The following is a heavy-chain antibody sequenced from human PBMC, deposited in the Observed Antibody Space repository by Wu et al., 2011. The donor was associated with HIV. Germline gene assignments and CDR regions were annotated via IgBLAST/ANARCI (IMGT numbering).Heavy chain of an antibody. CDR1: GYSFTSYA. D-gene: IGHD4-11*01. CDR2: IIPIFGAA. J-gene: IGHJ5*02. Sequence: QVQLVQSGVEVKKPGASVKVSCKASGYSFTSYAISWVRQAPGQGLEWMGRIIPIFGAANYAQKFQGRVTITADESTSTAYMELSSLRSEDTAVYYCAIWEEYYSNTNWFDPWGQGTLVTVSS. V-gene: IGHV1-69*18. CDR3: AIWEEYYSNTNWFDP.